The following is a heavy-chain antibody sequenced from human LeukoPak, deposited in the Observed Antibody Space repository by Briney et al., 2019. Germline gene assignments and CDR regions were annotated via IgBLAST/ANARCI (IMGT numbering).Heavy chain of an antibody. D-gene: IGHD6-13*01. Sequence: ASVKVSCKASGGTFSSYAISWVRQAPGQGLEWMGWINPNSGGTNYAQKFQGRVTMTRDTSISTAYMELSRLRSDDTAVYYCARPVAAAVSVEVAYWGHGTLVTVS. CDR3: ARPVAAAVSVEVAY. CDR1: GGTFSSYA. V-gene: IGHV1-2*02. J-gene: IGHJ4*01. CDR2: INPNSGGT.